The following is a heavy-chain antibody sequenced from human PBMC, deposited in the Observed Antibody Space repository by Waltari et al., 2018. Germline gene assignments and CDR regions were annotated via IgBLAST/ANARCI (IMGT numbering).Heavy chain of an antibody. CDR3: ASNRHFPGLDY. J-gene: IGHJ4*02. CDR2: IYSGGRT. V-gene: IGHV3-53*01. CDR1: GFTVSSKY. Sequence: EWQLVEPGGGLIQPGGSWRLSCAASGFTVSSKYMSWVRQAPGKGLEWVSVIYSGGRTYYADSVKGRFTISRDNSKNTLYLQMNSLRAEDTAVYYCASNRHFPGLDYWGQGTLVTVSS.